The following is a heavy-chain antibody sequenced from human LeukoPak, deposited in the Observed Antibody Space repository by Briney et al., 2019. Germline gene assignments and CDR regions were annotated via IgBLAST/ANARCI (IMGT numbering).Heavy chain of an antibody. Sequence: GESLRLSCAASGFTFNNYWLHWVRRVPGKGLMWVSRINGDGNNVNYADSVKGRFTISRGNAKNTLHLQMNSLGAEDTAVYYCAAGPAGNGHLSSYWGQGTRVTVSS. CDR3: AAGPAGNGHLSSY. V-gene: IGHV3-74*01. J-gene: IGHJ4*02. CDR2: INGDGNNV. D-gene: IGHD1-1*01. CDR1: GFTFNNYW.